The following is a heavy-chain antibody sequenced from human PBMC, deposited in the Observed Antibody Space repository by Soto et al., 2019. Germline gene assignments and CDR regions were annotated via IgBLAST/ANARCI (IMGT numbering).Heavy chain of an antibody. CDR2: VSWNSGFI. CDR1: GFIFADYT. D-gene: IGHD2-21*02. V-gene: IGHV3-9*01. CDR3: AKALEVVTTNDAFDI. Sequence: EVPLVESGGGLVQPGRSLRLSCTASGFIFADYTMFWVRQAPGKGLEWVSVVSWNSGFIAYANSVKGRFTISRDNAKNSLYLQMSSLRAEDTALYYCAKALEVVTTNDAFDIWGQGTMVTVSS. J-gene: IGHJ3*02.